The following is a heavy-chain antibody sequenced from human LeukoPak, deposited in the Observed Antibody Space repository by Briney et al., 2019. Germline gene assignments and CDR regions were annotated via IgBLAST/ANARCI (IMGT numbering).Heavy chain of an antibody. V-gene: IGHV3-23*01. CDR1: GFTFSSYA. J-gene: IGHJ5*02. CDR3: AKDPGVARFGELWNYLDT. D-gene: IGHD3-10*01. CDR2: TSGSGGNT. Sequence: PGGSLRHSCAASGFTFSSYAMSWVRQAPGKGLEWVSATSGSGGNTYYADSVKGRFTISRDNSKKTLYLQLSRLRAEDTAVYYCAKDPGVARFGELWNYLDTWGQRELWTVSS.